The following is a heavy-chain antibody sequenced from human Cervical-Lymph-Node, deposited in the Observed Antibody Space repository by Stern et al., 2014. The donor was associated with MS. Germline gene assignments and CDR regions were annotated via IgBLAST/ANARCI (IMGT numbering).Heavy chain of an antibody. CDR3: ARGDPDAFDI. Sequence: QVQLQESGPGLVKPSQTLSLTCTVSGGSLTNGGYYWTWIRQHPGKGLEYIGYVYFSGTTNYNPSLKSRVLMSIDTSKRQFSLKLNSVTAADTAVYYCARGDPDAFDIWGLGTMVTVSS. CDR2: VYFSGTT. V-gene: IGHV4-31*03. J-gene: IGHJ3*02. CDR1: GGSLTNGGYY.